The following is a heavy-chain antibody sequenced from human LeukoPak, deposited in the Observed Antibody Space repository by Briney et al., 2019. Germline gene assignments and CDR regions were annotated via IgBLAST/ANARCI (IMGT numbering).Heavy chain of an antibody. CDR2: ISYSGTT. CDR1: GDSISSYY. D-gene: IGHD3-10*01. V-gene: IGHV4-59*12. CDR3: ARGKRGRRYYGSGSYFYFDY. J-gene: IGHJ4*02. Sequence: SETLSLTCAVSGDSISSYYWGWIRQPPGKGLEWIAYISYSGTTNYNPSLKSRVTISVDTSKNQFSLKLSSVTAADTAVYYCARGKRGRRYYGSGSYFYFDYWGQGTLVTVSS.